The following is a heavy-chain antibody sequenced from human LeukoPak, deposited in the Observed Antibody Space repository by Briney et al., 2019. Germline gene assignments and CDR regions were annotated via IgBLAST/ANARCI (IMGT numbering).Heavy chain of an antibody. J-gene: IGHJ5*02. CDR1: GFTFSNAW. CDR3: ATDFYGST. Sequence: GGSLRLSCATSGFTFSNAWMNWVRQAPGKGLEWVGRIRSNSDGGTIDYAAPVKGRFTLSRDDSKTTLYLQMNSLQTEDTAVYYCATDFYGSTWGQGTLVTVSS. V-gene: IGHV3-15*07. D-gene: IGHD3-22*01. CDR2: IRSNSDGGTI.